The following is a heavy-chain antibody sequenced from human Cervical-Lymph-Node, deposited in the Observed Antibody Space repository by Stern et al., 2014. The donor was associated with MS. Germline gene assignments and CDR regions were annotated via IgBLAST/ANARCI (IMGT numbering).Heavy chain of an antibody. CDR1: GFTLSDYQ. CDR3: VRETRVWPHDVFEI. V-gene: IGHV3-11*01. CDR2: ISSGGLRL. J-gene: IGHJ3*02. Sequence: VHLVEFGGGLVKPGGSLRLSCAASGFTLSDYQMSWIRPAPGKGLAWVAFISSGGLRLSYASSLWGGVSLSRDAPQTTILLQMNSLRAEDTAVYHCVRETRVWPHDVFEIWGQGTMVTVSS. D-gene: IGHD3-16*01.